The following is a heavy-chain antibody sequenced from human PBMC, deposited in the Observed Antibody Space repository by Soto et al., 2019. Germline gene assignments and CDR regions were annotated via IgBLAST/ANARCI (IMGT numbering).Heavy chain of an antibody. Sequence: SVKVSCKASGGTFSSYAISWVRQAPGQGLEWMGGIIPIFGTANYAQKFQGRVTITADESTSTAYMELSSLRSEDTAVYYCARVGIAYDFWSGYYFDWFDPWGQGTLVTVSS. J-gene: IGHJ5*02. D-gene: IGHD3-3*01. CDR2: IIPIFGTA. V-gene: IGHV1-69*13. CDR1: GGTFSSYA. CDR3: ARVGIAYDFWSGYYFDWFDP.